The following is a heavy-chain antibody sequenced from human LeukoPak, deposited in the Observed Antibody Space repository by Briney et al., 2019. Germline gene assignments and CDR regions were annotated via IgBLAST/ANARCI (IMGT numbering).Heavy chain of an antibody. J-gene: IGHJ4*02. CDR2: ICYSGST. CDR1: GGSISSGGYY. V-gene: IGHV4-31*03. CDR3: ASEDTMVRGKIDY. Sequence: SETLSLTCTVSGGSISSGGYYWSWIRQHPGKGLEWIGYICYSGSTYYNPSLKSRVTISVDTSKNQFSLKLSSVTAADTAVYYCASEDTMVRGKIDYWGQGTLVTVSS. D-gene: IGHD3-10*01.